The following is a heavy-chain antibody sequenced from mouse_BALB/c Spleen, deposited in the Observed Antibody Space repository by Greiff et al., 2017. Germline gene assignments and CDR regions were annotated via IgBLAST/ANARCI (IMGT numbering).Heavy chain of an antibody. CDR1: GFTFSSYA. CDR2: ISSGGST. Sequence: EVKLMESGGGLVKPGGSLKLSCAASGFTFSSYAKSWVRQTPEKRLEWVASISSGGSTYYPDSVKGRFTISRDNARNILYLQMSSLRSEDTAMYYCARYYAMDYWGQGTSVTVSS. CDR3: ARYYAMDY. J-gene: IGHJ4*01. V-gene: IGHV5-6-5*01.